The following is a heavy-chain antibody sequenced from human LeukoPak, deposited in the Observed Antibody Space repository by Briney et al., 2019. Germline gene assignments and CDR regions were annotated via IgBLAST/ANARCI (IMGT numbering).Heavy chain of an antibody. CDR2: ISSSSSYI. CDR1: GFSFSTYS. CDR3: ARDQWDGYNNFDY. J-gene: IGHJ4*02. V-gene: IGHV3-21*05. Sequence: GGSLRLSCEASGFSFSTYSMNWVRQAPGKGLEWISYISSSSSYIYYADSVKGRFTISRDNAKNSLYLQMNSLRAEDTAVYYCARDQWDGYNNFDYWGQGTLVTVSS. D-gene: IGHD5-24*01.